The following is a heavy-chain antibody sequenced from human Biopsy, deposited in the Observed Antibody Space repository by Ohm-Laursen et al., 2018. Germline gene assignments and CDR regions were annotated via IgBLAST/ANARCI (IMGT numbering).Heavy chain of an antibody. CDR1: GYTFNSYD. V-gene: IGHV1-18*01. J-gene: IGHJ4*02. CDR2: ISPYNDKT. CDR3: ARVFCSSSSCYGLLDN. Sequence: GASVKVSCKASGYTFNSYDISWVRQAPGQGLEWMGGISPYNDKTSYPPKLQDRVTMTADTSTNRAHMELRSLRSDDTAVYYCARVFCSSSSCYGLLDNWGQGTVVTVSS. D-gene: IGHD2-15*01.